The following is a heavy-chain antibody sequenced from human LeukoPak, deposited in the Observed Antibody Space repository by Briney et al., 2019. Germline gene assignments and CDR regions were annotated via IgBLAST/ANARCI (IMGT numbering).Heavy chain of an antibody. CDR3: ARLYGGDWFDP. D-gene: IGHD4-23*01. J-gene: IGHJ5*02. CDR1: GGSISSYY. Sequence: SETLSLTCTVSGGSISSYYWSWIRQPPGKGQEWIGYIYYSGSTNYNPSRKSRVTISVDTSKNQFSLKLSSVTAADTAVYYCARLYGGDWFDPWGQGTLVTVSS. CDR2: IYYSGST. V-gene: IGHV4-59*01.